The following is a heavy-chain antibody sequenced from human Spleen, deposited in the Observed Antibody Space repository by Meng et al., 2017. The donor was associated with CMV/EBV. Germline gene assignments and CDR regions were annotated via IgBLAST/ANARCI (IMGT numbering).Heavy chain of an antibody. V-gene: IGHV3-9*01. Sequence: SLKISCAASGFTFSDYNMNWVRRAPGKGLEWVSGISWNSANIGYADSVKGRFTISRDNAKNSLYLQMDNLGTEDTALYYCVRDRNYGVYLGSDYWGQGTLVTVSS. CDR3: VRDRNYGVYLGSDY. CDR2: ISWNSANI. J-gene: IGHJ4*02. D-gene: IGHD4-17*01. CDR1: GFTFSDYN.